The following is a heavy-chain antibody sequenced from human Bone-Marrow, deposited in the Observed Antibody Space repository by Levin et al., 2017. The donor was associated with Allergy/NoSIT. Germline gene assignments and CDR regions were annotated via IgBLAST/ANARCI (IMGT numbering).Heavy chain of an antibody. Sequence: ASVKVSCKASGGTFSSYAISWVRQAPGQGLEWMGGIIPIFGTANYAQKFQGRVTITADESTSTAYMELSSLRSEDTAVYYCARDHVGATTPYYYSGMDVWGQGTTVTVSS. J-gene: IGHJ6*02. CDR3: ARDHVGATTPYYYSGMDV. CDR2: IIPIFGTA. V-gene: IGHV1-69*13. D-gene: IGHD1-26*01. CDR1: GGTFSSYA.